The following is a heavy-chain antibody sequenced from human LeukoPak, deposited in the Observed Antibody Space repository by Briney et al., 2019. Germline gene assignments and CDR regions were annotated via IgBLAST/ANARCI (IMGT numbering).Heavy chain of an antibody. D-gene: IGHD5-18*01. J-gene: IGHJ6*03. CDR1: GGSISSSSYY. CDR2: IYYSGST. V-gene: IGHV4-39*07. CDR3: ARTTEGGYSYGYFYYYYMDV. Sequence: PSETLSLTRTVSGGSISSSSYYWGWIRQPPGKGLEWIGSIYYSGSTYYNPSLKSRVTISVDTSKNQFSLKLSSVTTADTAVYYCARTTEGGYSYGYFYYYYMDVWGKGTTVTISS.